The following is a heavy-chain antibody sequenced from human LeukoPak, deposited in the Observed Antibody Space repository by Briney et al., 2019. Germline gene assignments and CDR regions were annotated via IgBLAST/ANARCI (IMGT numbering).Heavy chain of an antibody. CDR1: GFTVSSNY. Sequence: GESLRLSCAASGFTVSSNYMSWVRQAPGKGLEWVSVIYSGGSTYYADSVKGRFTISRDNSKNTLYLQMNSLRAEDTAVYYCARVLSYYYDSSGYSLSDYWGQGTLVTVSS. D-gene: IGHD3-22*01. V-gene: IGHV3-66*01. J-gene: IGHJ4*02. CDR2: IYSGGST. CDR3: ARVLSYYYDSSGYSLSDY.